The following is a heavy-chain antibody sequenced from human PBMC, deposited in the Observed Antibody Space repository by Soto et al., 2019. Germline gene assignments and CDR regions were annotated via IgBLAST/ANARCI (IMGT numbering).Heavy chain of an antibody. CDR1: GFPFSKAW. Sequence: EVQLVESGGGLVKPGGSFSLSCAASGFPFSKAWMNWVGRAPGKGLDWAGGIKSKTDGGTTDYAAPVKGRFTISRDDSKNTLYLQMNSLKTEDTAVYYCTTVPPVAARPYYYYGMDVWGQGTTVTVSS. CDR3: TTVPPVAARPYYYYGMDV. V-gene: IGHV3-15*07. CDR2: IKSKTDGGTT. D-gene: IGHD6-6*01. J-gene: IGHJ6*02.